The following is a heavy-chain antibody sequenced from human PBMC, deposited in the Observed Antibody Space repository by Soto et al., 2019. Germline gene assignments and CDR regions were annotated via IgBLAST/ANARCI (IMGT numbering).Heavy chain of an antibody. CDR2: IDHSGTTI. D-gene: IGHD5-12*01. CDR1: GFIFSNYE. J-gene: IGHJ4*02. Sequence: EVQLVGSGGALVQPGGSLRLSCAASGFIFSNYEMSWVRQAPGKGLEWVSYIDHSGTTIYYADSVKGRFTISRDNAKNSLFLQMNSLRAEDTAVYYWARGHIVATILDYWGQGTLVTVSS. CDR3: ARGHIVATILDY. V-gene: IGHV3-48*03.